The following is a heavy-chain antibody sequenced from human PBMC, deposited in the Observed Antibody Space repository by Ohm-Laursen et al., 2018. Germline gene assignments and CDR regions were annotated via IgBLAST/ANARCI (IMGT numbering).Heavy chain of an antibody. V-gene: IGHV4-4*07. CDR2: IYTNGIT. J-gene: IGHJ4*02. CDR3: AREPLLRYYFDY. D-gene: IGHD5-12*01. Sequence: SETLSLTCPVSGGSISSYYWSWIRQPAGKGLEWIGRIYTNGITNYNPPLKSRVTMSVDTSKNQFSLKLISVTAADTAVYYCAREPLLRYYFDYWGQGTLVTVSS. CDR1: GGSISSYY.